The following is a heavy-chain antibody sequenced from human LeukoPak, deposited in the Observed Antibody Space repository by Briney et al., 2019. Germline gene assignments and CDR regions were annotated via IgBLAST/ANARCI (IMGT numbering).Heavy chain of an antibody. Sequence: PGRSLRLSCAAAGFTFSSYAMHWVRQPPGRGLEWVALISHDESNNFYADSVKGRFTISRYNSRSTLYLQRNSLRVEDTAVYYCAIFFRPTAGYSYFDSWGQGTLVTVSS. CDR2: ISHDESNN. V-gene: IGHV3-30-3*01. CDR3: AIFFRPTAGYSYFDS. CDR1: GFTFSSYA. J-gene: IGHJ4*02. D-gene: IGHD3-9*01.